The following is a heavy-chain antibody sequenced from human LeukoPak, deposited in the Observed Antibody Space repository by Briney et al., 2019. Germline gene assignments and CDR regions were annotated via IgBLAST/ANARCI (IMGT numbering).Heavy chain of an antibody. V-gene: IGHV1-69*06. Sequence: GASVKVSFKGSGGTFSIYAISWVRQAPGQGREWMGGIIPIFGTANYAQKFQGRVTITADKSTSTAYMELSSLRSEDTAVYYCARGSTAAGTGWFDPWGQGTLVTVSS. CDR1: GGTFSIYA. CDR3: ARGSTAAGTGWFDP. J-gene: IGHJ5*02. CDR2: IIPIFGTA. D-gene: IGHD6-13*01.